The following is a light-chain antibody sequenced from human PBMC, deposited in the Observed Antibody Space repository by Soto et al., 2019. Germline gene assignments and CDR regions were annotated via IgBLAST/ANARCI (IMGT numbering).Light chain of an antibody. CDR2: DVS. Sequence: QSALTQPASVSGSPGQSITISCTGTSSDVGSYDLVSWYQQHPDKAPKLLLFDVSKRPSGVSIRFSGSKSGNMASLTISGLQPEDEADYYCCSYATPRLFGGGTKVTVL. CDR3: CSYATPRL. CDR1: SSDVGSYDL. V-gene: IGLV2-23*02. J-gene: IGLJ2*01.